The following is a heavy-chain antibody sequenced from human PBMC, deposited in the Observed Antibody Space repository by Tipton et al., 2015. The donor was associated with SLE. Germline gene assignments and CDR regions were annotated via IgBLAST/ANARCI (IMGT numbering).Heavy chain of an antibody. Sequence: GLVKPSETLSLTCTVSGYSISSGYYWGWIRQPPGKGLEWIGGISYSGDTYYTPSLKSRVTISVDTSKNQFSLRLRSVTAADTAVYYCALGGSWFDPWGQGTQVIVSS. CDR2: ISYSGDT. CDR3: ALGGSWFDP. D-gene: IGHD3-16*01. V-gene: IGHV4-38-2*02. J-gene: IGHJ5*02. CDR1: GYSISSGYY.